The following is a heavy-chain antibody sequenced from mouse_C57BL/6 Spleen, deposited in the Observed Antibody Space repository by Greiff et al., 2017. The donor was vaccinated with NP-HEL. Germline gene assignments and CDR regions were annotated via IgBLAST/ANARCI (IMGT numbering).Heavy chain of an antibody. Sequence: QVQLQQPGAELVKPGASVKMSCKASGYTFTSYWITWVKQRPGQGLEWIGDIYPGSGSTNYNEKFKSKATLTVDTSSSTAYMQLSSLTSEDSAVYDCARRVYYDYYAMDYWGQGTSVTVSS. CDR1: GYTFTSYW. J-gene: IGHJ4*01. D-gene: IGHD2-1*01. CDR3: ARRVYYDYYAMDY. V-gene: IGHV1-55*01. CDR2: IYPGSGST.